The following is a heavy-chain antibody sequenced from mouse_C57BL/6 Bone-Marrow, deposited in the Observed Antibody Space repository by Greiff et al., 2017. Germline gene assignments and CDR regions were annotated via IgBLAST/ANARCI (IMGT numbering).Heavy chain of an antibody. D-gene: IGHD2-4*01. CDR3: ARGGIYYDYDKGFAY. Sequence: QVQLQQPGAELVMPGASVKLSCKASGYTFTSYWMHWVKQRPGQGLEWIGEIDPSDSYTNYNQKFKGKSTLTVDKSSSTAYMQLSSLTSEDSAVYYCARGGIYYDYDKGFAYWGQGTLVTVSA. CDR2: IDPSDSYT. J-gene: IGHJ3*01. CDR1: GYTFTSYW. V-gene: IGHV1-69*01.